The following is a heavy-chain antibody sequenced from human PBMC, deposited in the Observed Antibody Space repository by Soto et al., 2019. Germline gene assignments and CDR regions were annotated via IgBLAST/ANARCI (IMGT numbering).Heavy chain of an antibody. CDR2: IIPILGIA. D-gene: IGHD2-15*01. Sequence: SVKVSCKASGGTFSSYTISWVRQAPGQGLEWMGRIIPILGIANYAQKFQGRVTITADKSTGTAYMELSSPRSEDTAVYYCATGFFYWSGGSCSSGPFEFWGQGTLVTVAS. J-gene: IGHJ4*02. V-gene: IGHV1-69*02. CDR3: ATGFFYWSGGSCSSGPFEF. CDR1: GGTFSSYT.